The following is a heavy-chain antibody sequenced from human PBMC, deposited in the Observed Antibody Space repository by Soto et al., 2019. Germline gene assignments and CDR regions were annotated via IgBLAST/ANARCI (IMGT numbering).Heavy chain of an antibody. CDR2: IGAYNGHT. CDR1: GYTFTNSG. V-gene: IGHV1-18*01. D-gene: IGHD3-22*01. J-gene: IGHJ6*02. CDR3: AREDYYDSSGYLPVRYYFGMDV. Sequence: ASVKVSCKASGYTFTNSGTSWVRQAPGQGLEWMGWIGAYNGHTKYAQKLQGRVTMTTDTSTSTAYMELRSLKSDDTAVYYCAREDYYDSSGYLPVRYYFGMDVWGQGTTVTVS.